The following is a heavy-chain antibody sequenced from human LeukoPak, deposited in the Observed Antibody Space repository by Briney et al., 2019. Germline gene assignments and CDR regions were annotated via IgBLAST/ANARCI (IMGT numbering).Heavy chain of an antibody. J-gene: IGHJ4*02. CDR1: GYTFTGYY. Sequence: ASVKVSCKASGYTFTGYYMHWVRQAPGQGLEWMGWINPNSGGTNYAQKFQGRVTMTRDTSISTAYMELSRLRSDDAAVYYCARVGDCSIINCYTYDYWGQGTLVTVSS. CDR2: INPNSGGT. V-gene: IGHV1-2*02. CDR3: ARVGDCSIINCYTYDY. D-gene: IGHD2-2*02.